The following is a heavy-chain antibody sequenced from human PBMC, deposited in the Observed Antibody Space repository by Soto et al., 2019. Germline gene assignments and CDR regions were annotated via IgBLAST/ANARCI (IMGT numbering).Heavy chain of an antibody. Sequence: GGSLRLSCAASGFTFSNYDMHWVRQATGKGLEWVSAIGTAGDTFYPGSVKGRFTISRENAKNSLYLQMNSLRAGDTAVYYCARDTTRAMVRIYYGMDVWGQGTTVTVSS. CDR1: GFTFSNYD. D-gene: IGHD3-10*01. J-gene: IGHJ6*02. CDR3: ARDTTRAMVRIYYGMDV. V-gene: IGHV3-13*01. CDR2: IGTAGDT.